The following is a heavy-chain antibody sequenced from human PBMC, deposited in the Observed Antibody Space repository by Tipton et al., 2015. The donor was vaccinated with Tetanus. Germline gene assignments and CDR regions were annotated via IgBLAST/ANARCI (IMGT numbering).Heavy chain of an antibody. V-gene: IGHV3-30*18. CDR1: GFTFSSYG. J-gene: IGHJ6*02. Sequence: RSLRLSCAASGFTFSSYGMHWVRQAPGKGLEWVAVISYDGSNKYYADSVKGRFTISRDNSKNTLYLQMNSLRAEDTSVYYCAKGYTRQDGYSNGVDVGGQGPTVPVSS. CDR2: ISYDGSNK. D-gene: IGHD5-24*01. CDR3: AKGYTRQDGYSNGVDV.